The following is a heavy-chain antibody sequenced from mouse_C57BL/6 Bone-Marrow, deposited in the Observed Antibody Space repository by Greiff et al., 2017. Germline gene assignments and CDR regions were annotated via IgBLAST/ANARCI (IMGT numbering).Heavy chain of an antibody. CDR3: ARASGSSYDYYAMDY. V-gene: IGHV14-2*01. CDR1: GFNIKDYY. J-gene: IGHJ4*01. D-gene: IGHD1-1*01. CDR2: IDPEDGET. Sequence: EVQLVESGAELVKPGASVKLSCTASGFNIKDYYMHWVKQRTEQGLEWIGRIDPEDGETKYAPKFQGKATITADTSSNTAYLQLSSLTSEDTAVYYCARASGSSYDYYAMDYWGQGTSVTVSS.